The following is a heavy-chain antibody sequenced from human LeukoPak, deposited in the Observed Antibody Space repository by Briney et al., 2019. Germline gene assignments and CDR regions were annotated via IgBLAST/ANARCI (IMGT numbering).Heavy chain of an antibody. CDR1: GFTFSTYS. J-gene: IGHJ4*02. CDR3: AREDGYCSGGNCYSYFDS. Sequence: GGSLRLSCAASGFTFSTYSMNWVRQAPGKGLEWVAYIKKTGSETYYVDSVKGRFTITRDNTRNSLFLQMYSLRAEDTAVYFCAREDGYCSGGNCYSYFDSWGQGTLVTVSS. D-gene: IGHD2-15*01. CDR2: IKKTGSET. V-gene: IGHV3-7*01.